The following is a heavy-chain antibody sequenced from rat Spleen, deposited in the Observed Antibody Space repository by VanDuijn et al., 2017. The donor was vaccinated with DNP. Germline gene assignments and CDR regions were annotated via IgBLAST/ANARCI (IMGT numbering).Heavy chain of an antibody. D-gene: IGHD1-12*02. Sequence: EVQLVESDGGLVQPGGSLKLSCAASGFTFSDYYMAWVRPAPAKGLEWVATISYDGDTTYYRDSVKGRFTISRDNAKNTLYLQMDSLRSEDTATYYCARGTMMVVTPFAYWGQGTPVTVSS. J-gene: IGHJ3*01. CDR1: GFTFSDYY. CDR3: ARGTMMVVTPFAY. V-gene: IGHV5-29*01. CDR2: ISYDGDTT.